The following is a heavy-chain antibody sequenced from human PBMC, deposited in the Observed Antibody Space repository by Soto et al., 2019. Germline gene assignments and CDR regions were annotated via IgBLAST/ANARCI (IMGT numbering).Heavy chain of an antibody. CDR1: GFTFSSYG. J-gene: IGHJ6*02. CDR2: ISYDGSNK. V-gene: IGHV3-30*18. CDR3: AKDSPGSSGTAYGMDV. D-gene: IGHD3-22*01. Sequence: GGSLRLSCAASGFTFSSYGMHWVRQAPGKGLEWVAVISYDGSNKYYADSVKGRFTISRDNSKNTLYLQMNSLRAEDTAVYYCAKDSPGSSGTAYGMDVWGQGTTVTVPS.